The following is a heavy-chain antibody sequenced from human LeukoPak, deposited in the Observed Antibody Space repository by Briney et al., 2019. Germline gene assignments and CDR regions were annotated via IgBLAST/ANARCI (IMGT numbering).Heavy chain of an antibody. CDR2: ISAYNGNT. CDR3: ARVLAYCGGDCYGAVDY. V-gene: IGHV1-18*01. CDR1: GYTFTSYG. J-gene: IGHJ4*02. D-gene: IGHD2-21*02. Sequence: ASVKVSCKASGYTFTSYGIGWVRQAPGQGLEWMGWISAYNGNTNYAQKLQGRVTMTTDTSTSTAYMELRSLRSDDTAVYYCARVLAYCGGDCYGAVDYWGQGTLVTVSS.